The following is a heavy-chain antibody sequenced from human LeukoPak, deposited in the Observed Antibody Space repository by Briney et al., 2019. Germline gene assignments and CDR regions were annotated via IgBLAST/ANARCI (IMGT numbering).Heavy chain of an antibody. Sequence: PGGSLRLSCAASGFTFSSYAMHWGRQAPGKGLEWVAVISYDGSNKYYADSVKGRFTISRDNSKNTLYLQMNSLRAEDTAVYYCARPLVRTRYYFDYWGQGTLVTVSS. CDR2: ISYDGSNK. D-gene: IGHD2-8*01. V-gene: IGHV3-30-3*01. J-gene: IGHJ4*02. CDR3: ARPLVRTRYYFDY. CDR1: GFTFSSYA.